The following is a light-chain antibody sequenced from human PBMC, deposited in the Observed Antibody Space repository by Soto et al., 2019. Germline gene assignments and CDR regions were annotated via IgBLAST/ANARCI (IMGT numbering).Light chain of an antibody. Sequence: DIVMTQSPDSLAVSLGERATINCKSSQSVLYDSNNRNYLAWYQQKPGQPPNLLLYWASTRESGVPARFSGSGSGTDFTLTISSLQAEDVAVYYCQQYYSTPQTFGQGTKVEIK. CDR1: QSVLYDSNNRNY. J-gene: IGKJ1*01. V-gene: IGKV4-1*01. CDR2: WAS. CDR3: QQYYSTPQT.